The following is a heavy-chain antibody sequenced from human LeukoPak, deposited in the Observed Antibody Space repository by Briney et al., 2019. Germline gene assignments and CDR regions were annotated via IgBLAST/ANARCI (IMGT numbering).Heavy chain of an antibody. V-gene: IGHV3-7*03. CDR3: ARDQCDTWSRRGNFDS. D-gene: IGHD3-3*01. J-gene: IGHJ4*02. CDR1: GFTFSSYW. CDR2: IKLDGSEK. Sequence: GGSLRLSCAASGFTFSSYWMSWVRQAPGKGLEWVANIKLDGSEKNYVDSVKGRFTISRDNTKNSLYLQMNSLRVEDTAVFYCARDQCDTWSRRGNFDSWGQGTLVIVSS.